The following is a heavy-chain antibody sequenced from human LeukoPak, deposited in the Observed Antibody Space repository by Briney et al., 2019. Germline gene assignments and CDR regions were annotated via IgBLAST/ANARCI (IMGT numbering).Heavy chain of an antibody. CDR2: ISSNTNYI. CDR3: ASGMVRGVIPYGAFDI. J-gene: IGHJ3*02. Sequence: GGSLRLSCAASGFTFSSYSMNWVRQGPGKGLEWVSSISSNTNYIYYGDSVKGRFTISRDNAKNSLYLQMNSLRAEDTAVYYCASGMVRGVIPYGAFDIWGQGTMVTVSS. CDR1: GFTFSSYS. V-gene: IGHV3-21*01. D-gene: IGHD3-10*01.